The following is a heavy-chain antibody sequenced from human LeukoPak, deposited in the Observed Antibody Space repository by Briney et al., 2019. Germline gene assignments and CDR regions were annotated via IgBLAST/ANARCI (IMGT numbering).Heavy chain of an antibody. D-gene: IGHD3-3*01. V-gene: IGHV1-24*01. CDR1: GYTLTELS. J-gene: IGHJ3*02. Sequence: ASVKVSCKVSGYTLTELSMHWVRQAPGKGLEWMGGFDPEDGETIYAQKFQGGVTMTEDTSTDTAYMELSSLRSDDTAVYYCARDRGIWAYYDFWSGYYTFDAFDIWGQGTMVTVSS. CDR2: FDPEDGET. CDR3: ARDRGIWAYYDFWSGYYTFDAFDI.